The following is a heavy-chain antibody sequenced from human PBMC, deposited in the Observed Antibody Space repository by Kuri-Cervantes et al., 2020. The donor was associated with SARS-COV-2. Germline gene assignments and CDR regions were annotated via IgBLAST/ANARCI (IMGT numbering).Heavy chain of an antibody. CDR3: ARQSPPNGVCYRATGCRYFDL. J-gene: IGHJ2*01. V-gene: IGHV4-39*01. D-gene: IGHD2-8*01. CDR2: IYYSGST. Sequence: SETLSLTCTVSGGSISSSSYYWGWIRQPPGKGLEWIGSIYYSGSTYYNPSLKSRVTMSVDTSKNQFSLKPSSVTAADTAVYYCARQSPPNGVCYRATGCRYFDLWGRGTQVTVSS. CDR1: GGSISSSSYY.